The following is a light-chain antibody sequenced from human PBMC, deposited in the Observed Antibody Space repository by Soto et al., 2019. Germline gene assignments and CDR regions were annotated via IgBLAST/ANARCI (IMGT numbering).Light chain of an antibody. CDR1: SSNIGAGYG. CDR3: QSYDSSLSGWV. CDR2: GNT. J-gene: IGLJ3*02. V-gene: IGLV1-40*01. Sequence: QSVLTQPPSVSGAPGQRVTISCTGSSSNIGAGYGAHWYQQLPGTAPKLLIYGNTNRPSGVPDRFSGSKSGTSASLAITGLQAEEEADYYCQSYDSSLSGWVFGGGTKLTVL.